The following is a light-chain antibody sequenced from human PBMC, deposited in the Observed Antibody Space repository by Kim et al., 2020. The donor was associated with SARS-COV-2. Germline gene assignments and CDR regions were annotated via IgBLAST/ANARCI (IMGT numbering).Light chain of an antibody. V-gene: IGLV2-14*01. CDR3: CSYTTSRTLL. CDR2: DVS. J-gene: IGLJ3*02. Sequence: SALTQPASVSGSPGQSITISCTGTSSDVGNYNYVSWYQQHPGKAPKLMIFDVSNRPSGISYRFSGSKSGNTASLTISGLQAEDEADYYCCSYTTSRTLLFGGGTKLTVL. CDR1: SSDVGNYNY.